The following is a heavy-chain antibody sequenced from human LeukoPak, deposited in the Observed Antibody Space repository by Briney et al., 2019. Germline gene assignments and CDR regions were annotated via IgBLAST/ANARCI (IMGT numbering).Heavy chain of an antibody. J-gene: IGHJ5*02. CDR2: INHSGST. Sequence: SETLSLTCAVSGGSFSGYYWSWIRQPPGKGLEWIGEINHSGSTNYNPSLTSRVTISVDTSKNQFSPQLSSVTAADTAVYYCARSRRHYITMIVVANNWFDPWGQGTLVTVSS. D-gene: IGHD3-22*01. V-gene: IGHV4-34*01. CDR1: GGSFSGYY. CDR3: ARSRRHYITMIVVANNWFDP.